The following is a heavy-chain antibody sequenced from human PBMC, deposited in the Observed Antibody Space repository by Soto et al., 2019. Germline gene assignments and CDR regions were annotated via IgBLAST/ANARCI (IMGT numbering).Heavy chain of an antibody. Sequence: GGSLRLSCAASGFTFDDYGMSWVRQAPGKGLEWVSGINWNGGSTGYADSVKGRFTISRDNAKNSLYLQMNSLRAEDTALYHCARDRGRAAGQSSYNWFDPWGQGTLVTVSS. D-gene: IGHD6-13*01. CDR1: GFTFDDYG. CDR3: ARDRGRAAGQSSYNWFDP. J-gene: IGHJ5*02. CDR2: INWNGGST. V-gene: IGHV3-20*01.